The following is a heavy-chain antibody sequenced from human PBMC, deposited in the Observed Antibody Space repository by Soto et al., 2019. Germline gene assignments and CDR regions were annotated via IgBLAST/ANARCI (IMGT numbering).Heavy chain of an antibody. CDR1: GFTFSSYS. CDR2: ISSSTTYI. Sequence: EVQLVESGGGLVKPGGSLRLSCEASGFTFSSYSMNWVRQAPGQGLEWVSSISSSTTYIYYAASVKGRFTISRDNAKNSLDLQMNSLRAEDTAVYYCARRFKGLSTSNYYMDVWGKGTTVTVSS. V-gene: IGHV3-21*01. J-gene: IGHJ6*03. CDR3: ARRFKGLSTSNYYMDV.